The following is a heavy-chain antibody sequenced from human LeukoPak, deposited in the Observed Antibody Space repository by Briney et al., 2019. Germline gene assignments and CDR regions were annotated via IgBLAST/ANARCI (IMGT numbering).Heavy chain of an antibody. V-gene: IGHV4-39*01. CDR3: ARSWATTFDY. CDR2: IYDSGST. Sequence: SETLSLTCTVSGGSIRSSYYYWGWIRQPPGKGLEWIGSIYDSGSTYYNPSLKSRVTISVDTSKNQFSQKLNSVTAADTAVYYCARSWATTFDYWGQGTLVTVSS. CDR1: GGSIRSSYYY. D-gene: IGHD4-11*01. J-gene: IGHJ4*02.